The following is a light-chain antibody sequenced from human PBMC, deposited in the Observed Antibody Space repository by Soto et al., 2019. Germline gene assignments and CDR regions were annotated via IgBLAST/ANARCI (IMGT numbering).Light chain of an antibody. CDR1: QGNSST. CDR3: QQFTSYPIT. Sequence: AIQLTQSPSSLSASVGGRVTITCRASQGNSSTLAWYQQKPGKAPKLLIYDASTLEGGVPSRFSGSGSGTEFTLTISSLQPEDFATYYCQQFTSYPITFGQGTRLEIK. V-gene: IGKV1-13*02. CDR2: DAS. J-gene: IGKJ5*01.